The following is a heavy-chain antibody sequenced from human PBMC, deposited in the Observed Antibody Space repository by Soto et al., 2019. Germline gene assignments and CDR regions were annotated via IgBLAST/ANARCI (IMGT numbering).Heavy chain of an antibody. CDR2: IYYSGST. J-gene: IGHJ3*02. D-gene: IGHD2-15*01. V-gene: IGHV4-39*01. Sequence: SETLSLTCTVSGGSISSSSYYWGWIRQPPGKGLEWIGSIYYSGSTYYNPSLKSRVTISVDTSKNQFSLKLSSVTAADTAVYYCARRGDIVVVVAATAFAIWGHGTMVTV. CDR1: GGSISSSSYY. CDR3: ARRGDIVVVVAATAFAI.